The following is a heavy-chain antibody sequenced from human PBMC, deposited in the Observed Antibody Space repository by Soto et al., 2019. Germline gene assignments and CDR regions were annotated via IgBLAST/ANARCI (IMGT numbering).Heavy chain of an antibody. CDR3: ARRSESGNSESAFDI. CDR1: GYTFTSYG. Sequence: ASVKVSCKASGYTFTSYGISWLRQAPGQGLEWMGWISAYNGNTNYAQKLQGRVTMTTDTSTSTAYMELRSLRSDDTAVYYCARRSESGNSESAFDIWGQGTMVTVSS. V-gene: IGHV1-18*01. D-gene: IGHD2-21*02. CDR2: ISAYNGNT. J-gene: IGHJ3*02.